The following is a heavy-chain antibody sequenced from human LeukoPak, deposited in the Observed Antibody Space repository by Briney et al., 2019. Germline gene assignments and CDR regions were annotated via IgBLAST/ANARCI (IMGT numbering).Heavy chain of an antibody. Sequence: PGGSLRLSCAASGFTFSSSWMHWVRQAPGKGLMRVSHINSGASTTTYADSVKGRFTISRDNAKNTLYLQMNSLRAEDTAVYYCASLSTHDYGDPWGQGTLVTVSS. D-gene: IGHD4-17*01. V-gene: IGHV3-74*01. J-gene: IGHJ4*02. CDR1: GFTFSSSW. CDR3: ASLSTHDYGDP. CDR2: INSGASTT.